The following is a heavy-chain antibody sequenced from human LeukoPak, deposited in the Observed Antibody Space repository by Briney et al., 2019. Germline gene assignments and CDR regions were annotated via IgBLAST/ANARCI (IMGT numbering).Heavy chain of an antibody. CDR1: GYNFTSYD. CDR2: MNPSSGNT. V-gene: IGHV1-8*01. Sequence: ASVKVSCKTSGYNFTSYDINWVRQATGQGPEWMGWMNPSSGNTGYAQNFQGRLDLTRNIALTTAYMELSSLTSEDTVTYYCVRAAQEGRDSLTGVQTGNWFDPWGQGTLVTVSS. D-gene: IGHD3-9*01. CDR3: VRAAQEGRDSLTGVQTGNWFDP. J-gene: IGHJ5*02.